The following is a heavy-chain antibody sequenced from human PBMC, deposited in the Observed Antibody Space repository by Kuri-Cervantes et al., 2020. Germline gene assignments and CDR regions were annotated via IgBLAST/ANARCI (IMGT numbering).Heavy chain of an antibody. Sequence: SVKVSCKASGGTFSSYTISWVRQAPGQGLEWMGRIIPILGIANYAQKFQGRVTITADKSTSTAYMELSSLRSDGTAVYYCARDSSYYYDSSGYYSPWGQGTLVTVSS. CDR2: IIPILGIA. V-gene: IGHV1-69*02. CDR1: GGTFSSYT. J-gene: IGHJ5*02. D-gene: IGHD3-22*01. CDR3: ARDSSYYYDSSGYYSP.